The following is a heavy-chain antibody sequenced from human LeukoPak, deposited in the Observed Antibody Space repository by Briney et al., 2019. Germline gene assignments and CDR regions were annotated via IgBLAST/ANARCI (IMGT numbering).Heavy chain of an antibody. D-gene: IGHD6-13*01. V-gene: IGHV3-33*06. CDR1: GFTFGSYG. CDR2: IWYDGSNK. Sequence: PGRSLRLSCAASGFTFGSYGMHWVRQAPGKGLEWVAVIWYDGSNKYYADSVKGRFTTSRDNSKNTLYLQMNSLRAEDTAVYYCAKDLKYSSSWYVRGFDYWGQGTLVTVSS. J-gene: IGHJ4*02. CDR3: AKDLKYSSSWYVRGFDY.